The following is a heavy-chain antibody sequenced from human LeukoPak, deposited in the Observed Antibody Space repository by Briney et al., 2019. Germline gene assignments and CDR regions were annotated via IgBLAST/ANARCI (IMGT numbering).Heavy chain of an antibody. J-gene: IGHJ4*02. V-gene: IGHV4-59*01. D-gene: IGHD6-13*01. Sequence: SETLSLTCTVSGGSISSYYWSWIRQPPGKGLAWIGYIHYSGSTNYNPSLKSRVIISVDTSKNHFSLKLRSVTAADTAVYYCARDMYSSIYFDYWGQGTLVTVSS. CDR3: ARDMYSSIYFDY. CDR2: IHYSGST. CDR1: GGSISSYY.